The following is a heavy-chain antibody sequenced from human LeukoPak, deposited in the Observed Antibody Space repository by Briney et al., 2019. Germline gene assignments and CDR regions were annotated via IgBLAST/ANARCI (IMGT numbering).Heavy chain of an antibody. Sequence: TSETLSLTCAVYGGSSSGYYWSWIRQPPGKGLDWIGEINHSGSSNYNPSVKSRVTISVDTSKNQFSLKLSSVTAAHTAVYYCARGMLRGRKAGYCSGGSCYSFADYWGQGTLVTVSS. CDR3: ARGMLRGRKAGYCSGGSCYSFADY. D-gene: IGHD2-15*01. V-gene: IGHV4-34*01. CDR1: GGSSSGYY. J-gene: IGHJ4*02. CDR2: INHSGSS.